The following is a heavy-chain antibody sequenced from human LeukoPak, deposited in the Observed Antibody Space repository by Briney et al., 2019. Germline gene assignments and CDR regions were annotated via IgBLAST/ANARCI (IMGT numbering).Heavy chain of an antibody. CDR2: IRYDGSNK. D-gene: IGHD6-13*01. CDR1: GFTFNSHT. CDR3: ARDHDSSSWYLGY. V-gene: IGHV3-30*02. J-gene: IGHJ4*02. Sequence: PGGSLRLSCAASGFTFNSHTMSWARQAPGKGLEWVAFIRYDGSNKYYADSVKGRFTISRDNSKNTLYLQMNSLRAEDTAVYYCARDHDSSSWYLGYWGQGTLVTVSS.